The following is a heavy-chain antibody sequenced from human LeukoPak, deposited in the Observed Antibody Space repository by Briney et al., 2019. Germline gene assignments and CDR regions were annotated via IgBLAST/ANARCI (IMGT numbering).Heavy chain of an antibody. J-gene: IGHJ4*02. D-gene: IGHD1-26*01. V-gene: IGHV4-31*03. CDR2: IYYSGST. CDR3: ASNIVGATSGYFDY. Sequence: SQTLSLTCTVSGGSISGGGYYWSWIRQHPGKGLEWIGYIYYSGSTYYNPSLKSRVTISVDTSKNQFSLKLSSVTAADTAVYYCASNIVGATSGYFDYWGQGTLVTVSS. CDR1: GGSISGGGYY.